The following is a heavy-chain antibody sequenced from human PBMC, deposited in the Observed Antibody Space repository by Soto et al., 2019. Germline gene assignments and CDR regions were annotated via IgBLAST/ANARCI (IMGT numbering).Heavy chain of an antibody. CDR2: INGGNGNT. D-gene: IGHD5-18*01. V-gene: IGHV1-3*01. CDR3: AREGYTSGYKYFDY. J-gene: IGHJ4*02. Sequence: ASVKVSCKASGYTFGLYAIHWVRQAPGQGLEWMGWINGGNGNTKYSQKFQGRVTFTRDTSATTAYMELSSLRSEDTAVFYCAREGYTSGYKYFDYWGQGTLVTVSS. CDR1: GYTFGLYA.